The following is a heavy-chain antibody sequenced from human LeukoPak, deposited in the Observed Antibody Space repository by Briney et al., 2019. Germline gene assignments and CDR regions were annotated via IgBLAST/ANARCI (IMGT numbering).Heavy chain of an antibody. V-gene: IGHV3-48*01. Sequence: PGGSLRLSCAASGFTFSSYSMNWVRQAPGKGLEWVSYITSSSSAIYYADSVKGRFTISRDNAKNLLYLQMNSLRAEDTAVYYCAHGYSSGCFDYWGQGTLVTVSS. CDR3: AHGYSSGCFDY. J-gene: IGHJ4*02. CDR1: GFTFSSYS. D-gene: IGHD6-19*01. CDR2: ITSSSSAI.